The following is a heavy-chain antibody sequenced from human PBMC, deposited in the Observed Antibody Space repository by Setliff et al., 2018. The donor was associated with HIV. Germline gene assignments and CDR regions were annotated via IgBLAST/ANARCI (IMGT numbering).Heavy chain of an antibody. CDR1: GYTFTSYA. CDR3: ARSYIAFLSTWYYGMDV. Sequence: ASVKVSCKASGYTFTSYAIHWVRQAPGQSLEWMGWINAGYGNTKYSQKFQGRVTITRDASASTAYMELSSLRSEDTAVYYCARSYIAFLSTWYYGMDVWGQGTTVTVSS. J-gene: IGHJ6*02. D-gene: IGHD5-18*01. V-gene: IGHV1-3*01. CDR2: INAGYGNT.